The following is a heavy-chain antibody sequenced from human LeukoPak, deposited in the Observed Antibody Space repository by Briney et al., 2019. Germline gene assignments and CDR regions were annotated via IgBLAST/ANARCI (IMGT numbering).Heavy chain of an antibody. CDR1: GGSISSYY. J-gene: IGHJ4*02. Sequence: SETLSLTCTVSGGSISSYYWSWIRQPPGKGLEWIGYIYYSGSTNYNPSLKSRVTISVDTSKNQFSLNLSSVPAADTAVYYCARTYSGTYFDYWGQGTLVTVSS. D-gene: IGHD1-26*01. CDR3: ARTYSGTYFDY. V-gene: IGHV4-59*01. CDR2: IYYSGST.